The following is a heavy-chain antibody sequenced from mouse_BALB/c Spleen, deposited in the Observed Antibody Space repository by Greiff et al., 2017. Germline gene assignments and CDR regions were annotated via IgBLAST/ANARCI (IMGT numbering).Heavy chain of an antibody. V-gene: IGHV5-6*01. CDR3: ARYDEDYAMDY. Sequence: EVQLQESGGDLVKPGGSLKLSCAASGFTFSSYGMSWVRQTPDKRLEWVATISSGGSYTYYPDSVKGRFTISRDNAKNTLYLQMSSLKSEDTAMYYCARYDEDYAMDYWGQGTSVTVSS. CDR1: GFTFSSYG. J-gene: IGHJ4*01. CDR2: ISSGGSYT. D-gene: IGHD2-14*01.